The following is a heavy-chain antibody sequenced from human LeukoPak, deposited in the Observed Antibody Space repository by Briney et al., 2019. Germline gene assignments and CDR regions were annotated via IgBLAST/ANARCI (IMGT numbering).Heavy chain of an antibody. Sequence: SETLSLTCTVSGGSISSYYWSWIRQPPGKGLEWIGYIYYSGSTNYNPSLKSRVTISVDTSKNQFSLKLSSVTAADTAVYYCARGYWYSGWYTHNWFDPWGQGTLVTVSS. V-gene: IGHV4-59*12. CDR2: IYYSGST. CDR3: ARGYWYSGWYTHNWFDP. D-gene: IGHD6-19*01. J-gene: IGHJ5*02. CDR1: GGSISSYY.